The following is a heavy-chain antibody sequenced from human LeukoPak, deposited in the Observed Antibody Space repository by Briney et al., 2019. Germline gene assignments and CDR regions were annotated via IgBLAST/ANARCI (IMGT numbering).Heavy chain of an antibody. D-gene: IGHD4-17*01. CDR3: ARHPVTNYGDYDRIDH. CDR2: IYYSGST. J-gene: IGHJ4*02. Sequence: SETLSLTXTVSGGSISSRSYYWGGIRQPPGKGLEWIGSIYYSGSTYYNPSLKSRVTMSVDTSNNQFSLKLSSVTAADTAVYYCARHPVTNYGDYDRIDHWGQGILVTVSS. V-gene: IGHV4-39*01. CDR1: GGSISSRSYY.